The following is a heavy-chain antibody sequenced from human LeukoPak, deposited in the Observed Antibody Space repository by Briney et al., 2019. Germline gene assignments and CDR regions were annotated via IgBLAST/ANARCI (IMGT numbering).Heavy chain of an antibody. CDR2: ISGYNGNT. Sequence: ASVKVSCKASGYTFTRYGISWVRQAPGQGLEWMGWISGYNGNTNYAEKLQGRVTMTTDTSTSTVYMELRSLRSDDTAVYYCARDSLYYGSGSYLGFDPWGRGTLVTVSS. V-gene: IGHV1-18*01. J-gene: IGHJ5*02. CDR3: ARDSLYYGSGSYLGFDP. CDR1: GYTFTRYG. D-gene: IGHD3-10*01.